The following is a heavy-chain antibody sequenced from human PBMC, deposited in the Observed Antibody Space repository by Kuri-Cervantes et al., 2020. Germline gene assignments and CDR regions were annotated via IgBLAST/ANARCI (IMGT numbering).Heavy chain of an antibody. CDR1: GFTFSSYA. CDR2: IRSKANSYAT. Sequence: GGSLRLSCAASGFTFSSYAMHWVRQAPGKGLEWVGRIRSKANSYATAYAASVKGRFTISRDDSKNTAYLQMNSLKTEDTAVYYCTRYNWNYDAFDIWGQGTMVTVSS. CDR3: TRYNWNYDAFDI. D-gene: IGHD1-7*01. V-gene: IGHV3-73*01. J-gene: IGHJ3*02.